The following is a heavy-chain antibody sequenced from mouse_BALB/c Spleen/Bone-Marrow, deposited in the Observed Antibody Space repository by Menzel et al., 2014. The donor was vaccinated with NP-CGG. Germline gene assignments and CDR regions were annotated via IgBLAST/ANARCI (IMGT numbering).Heavy chain of an antibody. CDR1: GYTFTSSW. J-gene: IGHJ2*01. Sequence: QVQLKQSGSVLVRPGASVKLSCKASGYTFTSSWMHWAKQRPGQGLEWIGEIHPNTDNTNNDEKFKGKATLTVDTSSSTDYVDLSSLTSEGSAVYYCARLHRYTYYFDYCGQGTPLTVSS. CDR2: IHPNTDNT. V-gene: IGHV1S130*01. D-gene: IGHD2-14*01. CDR3: ARLHRYTYYFDY.